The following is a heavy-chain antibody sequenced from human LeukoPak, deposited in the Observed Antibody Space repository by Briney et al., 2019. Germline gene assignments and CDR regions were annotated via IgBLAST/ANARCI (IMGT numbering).Heavy chain of an antibody. CDR3: ARGTSGSYYYYYYYMDV. D-gene: IGHD1-26*01. V-gene: IGHV1-69*13. CDR2: IIPIFGTA. CDR1: GGTFSSYA. Sequence: SVKVSCKASGGTFSSYAISWVRQAPGQGLEWMGGIIPIFGTANYAQRFQGRVTITADESTSTAYMELSSLRSEDTAVYYCARGTSGSYYYYYYYMDVWGKGTTVTVSS. J-gene: IGHJ6*03.